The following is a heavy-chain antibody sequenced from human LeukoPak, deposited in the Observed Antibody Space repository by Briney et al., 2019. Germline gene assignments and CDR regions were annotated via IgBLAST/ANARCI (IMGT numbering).Heavy chain of an antibody. CDR2: IYTSGST. CDR3: ARDGYYDFWSGYNYYYYYMDV. D-gene: IGHD3-3*01. V-gene: IGHV4-4*07. J-gene: IGHJ6*03. Sequence: SETLSLTCTVSGGSISSYHWSWIRQPAGKGLEWIGRIYTSGSTNYNPYLKSRVTMSVDKSKNQFSLKLSSVTAADTAVYCCARDGYYDFWSGYNYYYYYMDVWGKGTTVTV. CDR1: GGSISSYH.